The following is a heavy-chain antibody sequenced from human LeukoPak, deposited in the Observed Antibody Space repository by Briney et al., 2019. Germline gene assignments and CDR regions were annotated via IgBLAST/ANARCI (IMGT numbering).Heavy chain of an antibody. J-gene: IGHJ5*02. CDR3: ARATVTYNWFDP. Sequence: ASVKVSCKASGYTFTGYYMHWVRQAPGQGLEWMGWINPNSGGTNYAQKFQGRVTMTRDTSISTAYMKLSRLRSDDTAVYYCARATVTYNWFDPWGQGTLVTVSS. D-gene: IGHD4-17*01. V-gene: IGHV1-2*02. CDR2: INPNSGGT. CDR1: GYTFTGYY.